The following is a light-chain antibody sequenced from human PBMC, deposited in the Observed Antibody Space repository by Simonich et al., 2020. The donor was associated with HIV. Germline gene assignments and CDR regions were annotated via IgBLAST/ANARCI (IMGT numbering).Light chain of an antibody. CDR1: QSLVHSDGNTY. V-gene: IGKV2-30*02. J-gene: IGKJ3*01. CDR2: KVS. Sequence: DVVMTQSPLSLPVTLGQSASISCRSSQSLVHSDGNTYLNWFQQRPGQSPRRLIYKVSNRDSGVPDRFSGSGSGTDFTLKISRVEAEDVGVYYCMQALQTPFGPGTKVDIK. CDR3: MQALQTP.